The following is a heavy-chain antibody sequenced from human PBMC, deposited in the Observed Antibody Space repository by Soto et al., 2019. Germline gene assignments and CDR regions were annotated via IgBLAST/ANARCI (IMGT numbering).Heavy chain of an antibody. V-gene: IGHV3-21*01. J-gene: IGHJ6*02. CDR3: AREPIAAAGGNYYYYGMDV. CDR2: ISSSSSYI. Sequence: PGGSLRLSCAASGFTFSSYSMNWVRQAPGKGLEWVSSISSSSSYIYYADSVKGRFTISRDNAKNSLYLQMNSLRAEDTAVYYCAREPIAAAGGNYYYYGMDVWGQGTTVTVSS. D-gene: IGHD6-13*01. CDR1: GFTFSSYS.